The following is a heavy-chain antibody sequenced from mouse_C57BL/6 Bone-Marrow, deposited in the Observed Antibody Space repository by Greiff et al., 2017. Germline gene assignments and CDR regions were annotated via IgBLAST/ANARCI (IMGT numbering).Heavy chain of an antibody. J-gene: IGHJ1*03. Sequence: EVKVVESGGGLVQPGGSLKLSCAASGFTFSDYGMAWVRQAPRKGPEWVAFISNLAYSIYYADTVTGRFTISSENAKNTLYLEMSSLRSEDTAVYYCARRGLHWYWDVWGTGTTVTVSS. CDR2: ISNLAYSI. CDR3: ARRGLHWYWDV. CDR1: GFTFSDYG. V-gene: IGHV5-15*01. D-gene: IGHD2-2*01.